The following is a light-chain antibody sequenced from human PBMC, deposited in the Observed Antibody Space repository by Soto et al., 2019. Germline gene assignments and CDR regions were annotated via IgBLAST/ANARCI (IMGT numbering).Light chain of an antibody. CDR3: CSYAGSSTFVV. V-gene: IGLV2-23*03. Sequence: QSALTQPASVSGSPGQSITISCTGTSSDVGSYNLVSWYQQHPGKAPKLMIYEGSKRPSGVSNRFSGSKSGNTASLTISGLLAEDEADYYGCSYAGSSTFVVFGGGTKVTVL. CDR1: SSDVGSYNL. CDR2: EGS. J-gene: IGLJ2*01.